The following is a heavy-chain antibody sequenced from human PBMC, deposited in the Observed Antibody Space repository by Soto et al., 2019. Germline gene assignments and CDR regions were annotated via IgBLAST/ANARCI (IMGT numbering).Heavy chain of an antibody. J-gene: IGHJ6*03. V-gene: IGHV4-34*01. D-gene: IGHD2-15*01. CDR2: SNHSGST. CDR1: GGSFSGYY. CDR3: ARGRAGRDCSGGSCYQGSSYYYYYYMDV. Sequence: SETLSLTCAVYGGSFSGYYWSWIRQPPGKGLEWSGESNHSGSTSYNPSLKSRVTISVDTSKNQFSLKLSSVTAADTAVYYCARGRAGRDCSGGSCYQGSSYYYYYYMDVWGKGTTVTVSS.